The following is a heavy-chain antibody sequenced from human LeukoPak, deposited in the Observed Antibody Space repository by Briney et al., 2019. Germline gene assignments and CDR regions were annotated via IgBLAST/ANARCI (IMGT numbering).Heavy chain of an antibody. V-gene: IGHV4-34*01. J-gene: IGHJ3*01. CDR1: GGSFTDYF. Sequence: TLSLTCXVYGGSFTDYFWSWIRQPPGKGLEWIGEIHHSGSTNYNPSLKSRVTISVDTSKNQFSLRLTSVTAADTAVYYCARARTYDFWGQGTMVTVSS. CDR2: IHHSGST. CDR3: ARARTYDF.